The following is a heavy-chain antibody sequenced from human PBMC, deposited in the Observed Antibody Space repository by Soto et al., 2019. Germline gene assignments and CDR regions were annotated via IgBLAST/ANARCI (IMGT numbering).Heavy chain of an antibody. CDR3: ARHPNLYCSGTDCYVY. D-gene: IGHD2-2*01. J-gene: IGHJ4*01. CDR2: ISDSGSNT. CDR1: GFEIRSSS. V-gene: IGHV3-48*04. Sequence: PGGSLRLSGAAVGFEIRSSSMNWVLQAPGSGLEWVTYISDSGSNTLYADSVKGRFIISRDNARNSLFLHMSSLRAEETAVYYCARHPNLYCSGTDCYVYWGHGTLVTVSS.